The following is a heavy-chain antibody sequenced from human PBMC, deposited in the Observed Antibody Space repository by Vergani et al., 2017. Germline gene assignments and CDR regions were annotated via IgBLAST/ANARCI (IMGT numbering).Heavy chain of an antibody. D-gene: IGHD3-9*01. CDR3: ARRSGSVYDIFSGTKYFFDF. Sequence: QVQLQESGPGLVKPSETLSLTCAVSGFSIDNGYYWDWIRQPPGKGLEWIGSIYRTGRTHSNPSLKSRVTISVDTSNNHFSLRLYSLTAADTAVYYCARRSGSVYDIFSGTKYFFDFWGQGTLVTVSS. CDR2: IYRTGRT. V-gene: IGHV4-38-2*01. CDR1: GFSIDNGYY. J-gene: IGHJ4*02.